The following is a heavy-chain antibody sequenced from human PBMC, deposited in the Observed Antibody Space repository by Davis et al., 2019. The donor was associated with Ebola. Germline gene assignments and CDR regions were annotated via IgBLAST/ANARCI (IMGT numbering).Heavy chain of an antibody. D-gene: IGHD1-14*01. CDR1: GFTFTSSA. CDR2: IVVGSGNT. CDR3: AASAGTVGNFDY. J-gene: IGHJ4*01. V-gene: IGHV1-58*01. Sequence: SVPVSCKASGFTFTSSALQWVRQARGQRLEWIGWIVVGSGNTNYAQKFQGRVTITRDMSTSTSYLDLSNLRSEDTAVYYCAASAGTVGNFDYWGQGTLVTVSS.